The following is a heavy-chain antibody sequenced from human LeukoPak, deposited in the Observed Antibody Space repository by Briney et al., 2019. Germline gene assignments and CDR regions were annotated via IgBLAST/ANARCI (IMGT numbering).Heavy chain of an antibody. CDR3: AKVTYYYDSSGYYDGAFDI. D-gene: IGHD3-22*01. CDR1: GFTFSSYW. Sequence: GGSLRLSCAASGFTFSSYWMSWVRQAPGKGLEWVANIKQDGSEKYYVDSVKGRFTISRDNAKNSLYLQMNSLRAEDTALYYCAKVTYYYDSSGYYDGAFDIWGQGTMVTVSS. CDR2: IKQDGSEK. J-gene: IGHJ3*02. V-gene: IGHV3-7*03.